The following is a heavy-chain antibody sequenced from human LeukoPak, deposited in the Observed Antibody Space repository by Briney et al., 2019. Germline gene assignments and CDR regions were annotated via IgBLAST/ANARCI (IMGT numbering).Heavy chain of an antibody. V-gene: IGHV1-18*01. J-gene: IGHJ4*02. D-gene: IGHD3-22*01. Sequence: ASVKVSCKASDYTFTSYGISWVRQAPGQGLEWMGWISGYNGNTKYAQKFQARVTLTTDTSTSTAYMELWSLRSDDTALYYCARGGWYYYESSGYYLIDNWGQGTLVTVSS. CDR1: DYTFTSYG. CDR2: ISGYNGNT. CDR3: ARGGWYYYESSGYYLIDN.